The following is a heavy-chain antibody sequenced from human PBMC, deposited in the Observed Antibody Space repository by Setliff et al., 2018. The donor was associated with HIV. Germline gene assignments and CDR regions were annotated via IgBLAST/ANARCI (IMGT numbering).Heavy chain of an antibody. D-gene: IGHD3-3*01. Sequence: SETLSLTCTVSSGSISSGGYYWSWIRQHPGKGLEWIGYIHCSGNTYNNPSLNSXISISVDMSKNKFSLKLSSLTAADTAVYYCARGGLGVVTSFDSWGPGTXXXVSS. CDR1: SGSISSGGYY. V-gene: IGHV4-31*01. CDR3: ARGGLGVVTSFDS. J-gene: IGHJ4*02. CDR2: IHCSGNT.